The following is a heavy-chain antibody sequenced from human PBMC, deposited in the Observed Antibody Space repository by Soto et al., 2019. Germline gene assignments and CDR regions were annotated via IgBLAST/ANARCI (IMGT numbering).Heavy chain of an antibody. J-gene: IGHJ6*02. CDR3: AKDLVRRIVGVTPRTHYYSYGMYV. Sequence: VGSLRLSCASSVFTFSSYGMHCVRHSPGKWLEWVAVISYDGSNKYYADSVKGRFTISRDNSKNTLYLQMNSLRAEDTAVYYCAKDLVRRIVGVTPRTHYYSYGMYVSRHATTVPVSS. CDR1: VFTFSSYG. D-gene: IGHD1-26*01. CDR2: ISYDGSNK. V-gene: IGHV3-30*18.